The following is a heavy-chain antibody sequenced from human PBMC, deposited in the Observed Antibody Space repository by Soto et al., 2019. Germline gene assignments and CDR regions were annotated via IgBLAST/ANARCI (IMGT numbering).Heavy chain of an antibody. D-gene: IGHD4-17*01. J-gene: IGHJ4*02. Sequence: QVQLQESGPGLVKPSETLSLTCTVSGGSLSSYSWTWIRQPPGKGLEWIGYIYYTGGTKYNPSLKARVPRSADTAKNHFSLKVSSVTAADTAVYYCARGQRWTDYWGQGTLVTVSS. CDR3: ARGQRWTDY. CDR2: IYYTGGT. V-gene: IGHV4-59*01. CDR1: GGSLSSYS.